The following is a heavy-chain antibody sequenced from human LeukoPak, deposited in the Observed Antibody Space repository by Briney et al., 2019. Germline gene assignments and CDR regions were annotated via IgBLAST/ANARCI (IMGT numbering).Heavy chain of an antibody. D-gene: IGHD1-26*01. J-gene: IGHJ2*01. CDR2: VYNGGST. CDR3: ARERSGSYYRWYFDL. Sequence: PSETLSLTCTVSGGSISNCFWNWIRQSPGKRLEWIGFVYNGGSTNYNPSLKSRVTMSVDTSKNQFSLKMSYVTAADTAMYYCARERSGSYYRWYFDLWGRGTLVTVSS. CDR1: GGSISNCF. V-gene: IGHV4-59*01.